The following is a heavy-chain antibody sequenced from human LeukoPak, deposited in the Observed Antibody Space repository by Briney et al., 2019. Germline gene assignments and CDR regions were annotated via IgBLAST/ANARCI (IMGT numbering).Heavy chain of an antibody. CDR1: GYTFTAYY. CDR3: ARVTGYFDWQNYYYYGMDV. Sequence: ASVRVSCKTSGYTFTAYYIHWVRQAPGQGLEWMGWINPNTGGTSYAQKSQGRVTTSRDTSISTAYMELSRLSSDDTAVYYCARVTGYFDWQNYYYYGMDVWGQGTTVTVSS. D-gene: IGHD3-9*01. V-gene: IGHV1-2*02. CDR2: INPNTGGT. J-gene: IGHJ6*02.